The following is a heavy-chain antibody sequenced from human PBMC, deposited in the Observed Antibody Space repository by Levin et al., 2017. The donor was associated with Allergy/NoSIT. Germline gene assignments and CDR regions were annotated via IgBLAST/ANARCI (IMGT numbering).Heavy chain of an antibody. J-gene: IGHJ4*02. D-gene: IGHD3-3*01. CDR3: ARGGRDYDFWRRFDY. V-gene: IGHV1-2*02. CDR2: INPNSGGT. Sequence: VASVKVSCKASGYAFTGYYMHWVRQAPGQGLEWMGWINPNSGGTNYAQKFQGRVTMTRDTSISTAYMELSRLRSDDTAVYYCARGGRDYDFWRRFDYWGQGTLVTVSS. CDR1: GYAFTGYY.